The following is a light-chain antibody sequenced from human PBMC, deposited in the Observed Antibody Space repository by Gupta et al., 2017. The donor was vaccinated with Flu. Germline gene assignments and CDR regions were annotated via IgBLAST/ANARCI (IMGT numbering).Light chain of an antibody. V-gene: IGLV6-57*01. Sequence: NFMLTQPHSVSESPGKPVTISCARRSGSIAFNYVQWYQQRPGSSPTTVIFEDTRRPSGVPDRFSGSVDSSSNSASLTISGLKTDDEADYYCQSYDSNNHRVVFGGGTKLTVL. CDR3: QSYDSNNHRVV. CDR2: EDT. J-gene: IGLJ2*01. CDR1: SGSIAFNY.